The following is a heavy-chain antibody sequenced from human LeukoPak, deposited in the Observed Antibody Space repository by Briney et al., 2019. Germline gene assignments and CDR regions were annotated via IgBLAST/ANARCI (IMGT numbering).Heavy chain of an antibody. CDR2: IIPIFGTA. J-gene: IGHJ4*02. Sequence: SVKVSCKASGGTFSGYAISWVRQAPGQGLEWMGGIIPIFGTANYAQKFQGRVTITADESTSTAYMELSSLRSDDTAVYYCARDWGGYYDSTGKPSDYWGQGTLVTVSS. CDR3: ARDWGGYYDSTGKPSDY. CDR1: GGTFSGYA. D-gene: IGHD3-22*01. V-gene: IGHV1-69*13.